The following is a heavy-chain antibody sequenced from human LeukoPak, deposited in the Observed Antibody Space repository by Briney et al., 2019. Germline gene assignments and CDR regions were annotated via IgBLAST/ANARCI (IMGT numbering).Heavy chain of an antibody. CDR1: GFTFSSYA. V-gene: IGHV3-64*01. CDR3: ARDLYDSSGLDAFDI. CDR2: ISSNGGST. Sequence: GGSLRLSCVASGFTFSSYAMHWVRQAPGKGLEYVSAISSNGGSTYYVNSVKGRFTISRDNSKNTLYLQMGSLRAEDMAVYYCARDLYDSSGLDAFDIWGQGTMVTVSS. J-gene: IGHJ3*02. D-gene: IGHD3-22*01.